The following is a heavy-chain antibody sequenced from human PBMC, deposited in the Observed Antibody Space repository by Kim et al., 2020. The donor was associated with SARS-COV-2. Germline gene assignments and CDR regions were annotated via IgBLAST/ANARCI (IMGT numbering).Heavy chain of an antibody. V-gene: IGHV3-11*05. J-gene: IGHJ4*02. Sequence: GGSLRLSCAASGFTFSDYYMSWIRQAPGKGLEWVSYISSSSSYTNYADSVKGRFTISRDNAKNSLYLQMNSLRAEDTAVYYCARVRYYGSGSYYCDYWGQGTLVTVSS. CDR2: ISSSSSYT. CDR3: ARVRYYGSGSYYCDY. D-gene: IGHD3-10*01. CDR1: GFTFSDYY.